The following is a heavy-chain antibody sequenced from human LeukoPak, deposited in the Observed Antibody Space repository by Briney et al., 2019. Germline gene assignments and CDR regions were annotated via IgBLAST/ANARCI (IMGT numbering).Heavy chain of an antibody. J-gene: IGHJ4*02. Sequence: GGSLRLSCAVSGFSFSNAWMSWVRQAPGKGLEWVGRIKGKTDGGTADYAAPVKGRFTISRDDSKNTLYLQINSLKTEDTAVYYCSTDSISRYYFGSGSYPKTDYWGQGTLVTVSS. CDR3: STDSISRYYFGSGSYPKTDY. V-gene: IGHV3-15*01. CDR2: IKGKTDGGTA. D-gene: IGHD3-10*01. CDR1: GFSFSNAW.